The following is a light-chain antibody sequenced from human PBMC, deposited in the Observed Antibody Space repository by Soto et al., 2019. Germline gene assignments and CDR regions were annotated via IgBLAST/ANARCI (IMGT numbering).Light chain of an antibody. CDR1: SSNIGSNY. Sequence: QPVLTQPPSASGTPGQRVTISCSGSSSNIGSNYVYWYQQLPGTAPKLLIYRNNQRPSGVPDRFSGSKSGTSASLAISGPRSEDEADYYWAAWDDSLSGVVFGGGTQLTVL. J-gene: IGLJ2*01. CDR2: RNN. CDR3: AAWDDSLSGVV. V-gene: IGLV1-47*01.